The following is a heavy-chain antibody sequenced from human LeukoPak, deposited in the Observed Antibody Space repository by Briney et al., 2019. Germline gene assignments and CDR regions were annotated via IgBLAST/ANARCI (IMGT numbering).Heavy chain of an antibody. CDR3: ARHVVAVGFDY. Sequence: PGGSLRLSCAASGFTFSTYSMNWVRQAPGKGLEWVSFISTSSNYIYYADSVKGRFTISRDNAKNSLYLHMNSLRAEDTAVYYCARHVVAVGFDYWGQGTLVTVSS. V-gene: IGHV3-21*01. J-gene: IGHJ4*02. D-gene: IGHD3-22*01. CDR1: GFTFSTYS. CDR2: ISTSSNYI.